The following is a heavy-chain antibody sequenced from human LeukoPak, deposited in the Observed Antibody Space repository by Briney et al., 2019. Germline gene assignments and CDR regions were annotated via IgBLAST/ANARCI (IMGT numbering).Heavy chain of an antibody. J-gene: IGHJ4*01. Sequence: GGSLRLSCAASGFTFRNYCMTWVRQVPGKGLEWVASIRQDGSEKTYVDSVKGRFTISRDNTKNSLSLQVNSLRVEDTAVYYCARDGTAAGLYFDLWGQGTLVTVSS. D-gene: IGHD6-13*01. CDR2: IRQDGSEK. CDR1: GFTFRNYC. CDR3: ARDGTAAGLYFDL. V-gene: IGHV3-7*01.